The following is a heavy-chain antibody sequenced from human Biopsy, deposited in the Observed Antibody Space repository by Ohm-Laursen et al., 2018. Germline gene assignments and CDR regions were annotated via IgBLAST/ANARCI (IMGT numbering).Heavy chain of an antibody. Sequence: SVKVSCKAPGGTFSNYGVNWVRQAPGQGLEWLGGNIPILGTGNYAQKFQDRVTVAADTSTSTATMELRSLRSDDTAVYYCATKLAGYFHHWGQGTLVTVSS. CDR1: GGTFSNYG. J-gene: IGHJ1*01. V-gene: IGHV1-69*06. CDR3: ATKLAGYFHH. CDR2: NIPILGTG.